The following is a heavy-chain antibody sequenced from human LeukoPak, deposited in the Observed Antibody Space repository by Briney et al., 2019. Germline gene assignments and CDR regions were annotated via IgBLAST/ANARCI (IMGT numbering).Heavy chain of an antibody. CDR3: ARGKAVAGQGSGAFDI. Sequence: GGSLRLSCAASGFTFSSYSMNWVRQAPGKGLEWVSYISSSSSTIYYADSVKGRFTISRDNAKNSLYLQMSSLRAEDTAVYYCARGKAVAGQGSGAFDIWGQGTMVTVSS. V-gene: IGHV3-48*04. J-gene: IGHJ3*02. D-gene: IGHD6-19*01. CDR1: GFTFSSYS. CDR2: ISSSSSTI.